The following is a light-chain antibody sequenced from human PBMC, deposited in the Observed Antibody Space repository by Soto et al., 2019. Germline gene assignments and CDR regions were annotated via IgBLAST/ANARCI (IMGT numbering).Light chain of an antibody. V-gene: IGLV2-11*01. J-gene: IGLJ1*01. Sequence: QSALTQPRSVSGSPGQSVTISCTGTRSDVGGYNHVSWYQEHPGKATKLKIYDVSKRPSGVPDRFSGSKSGNTASLTISGLQAEDEADYYCCSYAGRYTYVFGTGTKVTVL. CDR2: DVS. CDR3: CSYAGRYTYV. CDR1: RSDVGGYNH.